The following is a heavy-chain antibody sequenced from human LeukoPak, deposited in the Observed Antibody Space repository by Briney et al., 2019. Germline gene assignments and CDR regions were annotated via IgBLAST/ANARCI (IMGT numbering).Heavy chain of an antibody. CDR1: GGSFSGYY. J-gene: IGHJ4*02. D-gene: IGHD4-11*01. CDR3: ARRGAYNNYNGLFDY. CDR2: IYYSGST. V-gene: IGHV4-39*01. Sequence: SETLSLTCAVYGGSFSGYYWGWIRQPPGKGLEWIGSIYYSGSTYYNPSLKSRVTISVDTSKNQFSLKLSSVTAADTAVYYCARRGAYNNYNGLFDYWGQGTLVTVSS.